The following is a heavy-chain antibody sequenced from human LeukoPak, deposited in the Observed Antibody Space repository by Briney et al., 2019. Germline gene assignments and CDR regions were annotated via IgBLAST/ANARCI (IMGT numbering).Heavy chain of an antibody. V-gene: IGHV1-18*01. J-gene: IGHJ4*02. D-gene: IGHD3-22*01. CDR3: ARDRGTYYYDSSGYYPNDY. Sequence: ASVKVSCKASGYTFTSYGISWVRQAPGQGLEWMGWISAYNGNTNYAQKLQGRVTMTTDTSTSTAYMELRSLRSDDTAVYYCARDRGTYYYDSSGYYPNDYWGQGTLVTVSS. CDR1: GYTFTSYG. CDR2: ISAYNGNT.